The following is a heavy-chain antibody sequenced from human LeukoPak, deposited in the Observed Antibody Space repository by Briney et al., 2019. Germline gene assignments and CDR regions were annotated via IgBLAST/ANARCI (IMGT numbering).Heavy chain of an antibody. CDR2: IYTSGST. D-gene: IGHD2-8*01. Sequence: PSQTLSLTCTVSGGSISSGSYYWSWIRQPAGKGLEWIGRIYTSGSTNYNPSLKSRVTTSVDTSKNQFSLKLSSVTAADTAVYYCARWASGTIGLDPWGQGTLVTVSS. V-gene: IGHV4-61*02. J-gene: IGHJ5*02. CDR3: ARWASGTIGLDP. CDR1: GGSISSGSYY.